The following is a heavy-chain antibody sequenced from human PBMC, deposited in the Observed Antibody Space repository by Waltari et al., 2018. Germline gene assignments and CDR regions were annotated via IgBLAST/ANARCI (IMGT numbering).Heavy chain of an antibody. CDR1: GGTFSSYA. CDR3: AATVEYYDFWSGYYDY. CDR2: IIPIFGTA. J-gene: IGHJ4*02. Sequence: QVQLVQSGAEVKKPGSSVKVSCQASGGTFSSYAISWVRQAPGQGLEWMGGIIPIFGTANYAQKFQGRVTITADESTSTAYMELSSLRSEDTAVYYCAATVEYYDFWSGYYDYWGQGTLVTVSS. V-gene: IGHV1-69*01. D-gene: IGHD3-3*01.